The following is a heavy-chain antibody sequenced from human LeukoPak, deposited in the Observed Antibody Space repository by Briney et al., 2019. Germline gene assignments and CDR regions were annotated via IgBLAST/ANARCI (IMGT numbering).Heavy chain of an antibody. J-gene: IGHJ6*02. Sequence: SETLSLTCTVSGGSISSGDYYWSWIRQPPGKGLECIGYIYYSGSTYYNPSLKSRVTMSVDTSKNHFSLKLSSVTAADTAVYYCARDRIAAAIGMDVWGQGTTVTVSS. D-gene: IGHD6-13*01. V-gene: IGHV4-30-4*01. CDR3: ARDRIAAAIGMDV. CDR2: IYYSGST. CDR1: GGSISSGDYY.